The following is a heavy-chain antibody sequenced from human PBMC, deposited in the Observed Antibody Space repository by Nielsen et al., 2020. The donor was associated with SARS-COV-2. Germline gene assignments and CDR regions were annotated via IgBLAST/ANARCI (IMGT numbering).Heavy chain of an antibody. V-gene: IGHV3-13*04. D-gene: IGHD6-13*01. Sequence: GESLKISCAASGFTFSSYDMHWVRQATGKGLEWVSAIGTAGDTYYPGSVKGRFTISRENAKNSSYLQMNSLRAGDTAVYYCARSVGSPGGMDVWGQGTTVTVSS. CDR2: IGTAGDT. J-gene: IGHJ6*02. CDR3: ARSVGSPGGMDV. CDR1: GFTFSSYD.